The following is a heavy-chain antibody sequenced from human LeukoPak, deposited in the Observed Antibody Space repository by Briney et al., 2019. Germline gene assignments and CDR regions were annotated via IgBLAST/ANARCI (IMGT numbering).Heavy chain of an antibody. V-gene: IGHV1-8*01. J-gene: IGHJ5*02. Sequence: ASVKVSCKASGYTFTTYDINWVRQATGQGLEWMGWMNPNSDNTRYTQKFQGRVTMTRNTSISTAYMELSSLRSEHTAVYYCARGRGSGHKENWFDPWGQGTLVTVSS. CDR3: ARGRGSGHKENWFDP. CDR2: MNPNSDNT. CDR1: GYTFTTYD. D-gene: IGHD6-19*01.